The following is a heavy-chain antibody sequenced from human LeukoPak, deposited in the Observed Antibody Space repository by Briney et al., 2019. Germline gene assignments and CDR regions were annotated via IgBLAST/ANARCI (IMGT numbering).Heavy chain of an antibody. CDR3: ARDRDIVVVVAATGYSYAYSMDV. V-gene: IGHV1-69*13. Sequence: GASVKVSCKASGGTFSSYAISWVRQAPGQGLEWMGGIIPIFDTANYAQKFQGRVTITADESTSTAYMELSSLRSEDTAVYYCARDRDIVVVVAATGYSYAYSMDVWGQGTTVTVSS. CDR2: IIPIFDTA. D-gene: IGHD2-15*01. CDR1: GGTFSSYA. J-gene: IGHJ6*02.